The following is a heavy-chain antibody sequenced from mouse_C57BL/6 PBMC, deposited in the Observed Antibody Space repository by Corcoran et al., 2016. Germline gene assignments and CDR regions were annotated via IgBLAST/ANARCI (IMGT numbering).Heavy chain of an antibody. CDR1: GIDFSRYW. CDR3: ARQGYYGLFAY. CDR2: INPDSSTI. D-gene: IGHD1-1*01. V-gene: IGHV4-1*01. J-gene: IGHJ3*01. Sequence: EVKHLQSGGGLVQPGGSLKLSCAASGIDFSRYWMSWVRRAPGKGLEWIGEINPDSSTINYAPSLKDKFIISRDNAKNTMYLQMSKVRSEDTALYYCARQGYYGLFAYWGQGTLFTVSA.